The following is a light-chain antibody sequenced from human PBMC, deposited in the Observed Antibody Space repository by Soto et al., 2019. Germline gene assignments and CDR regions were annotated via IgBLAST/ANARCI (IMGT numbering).Light chain of an antibody. CDR3: HQRSTWPFT. CDR1: QSISSY. Sequence: EIVLTQSPATLSLSPGERATLSCRASQSISSYLAWYQQKPDQAPRLLIYDASNRATGIPARFSGSGSGTDFTLTFSSLGPEDFAVYYCHQRSTWPFTFGPGTKVDIK. J-gene: IGKJ3*01. CDR2: DAS. V-gene: IGKV3-11*01.